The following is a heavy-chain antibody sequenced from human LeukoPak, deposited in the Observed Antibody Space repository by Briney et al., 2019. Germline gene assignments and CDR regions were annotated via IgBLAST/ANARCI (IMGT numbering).Heavy chain of an antibody. Sequence: SETLSLTCTVSGGSISSYYWSWIRQSPGKGLECIGYIHYTGSTNYNPSLKSRVTISVETSKNQFSLKLSSVTAADTAVYYCARRSYDYVWGSYRYTRPGAFDIWGQGTMATVSS. D-gene: IGHD3-16*02. J-gene: IGHJ3*02. V-gene: IGHV4-59*12. CDR2: IHYTGST. CDR1: GGSISSYY. CDR3: ARRSYDYVWGSYRYTRPGAFDI.